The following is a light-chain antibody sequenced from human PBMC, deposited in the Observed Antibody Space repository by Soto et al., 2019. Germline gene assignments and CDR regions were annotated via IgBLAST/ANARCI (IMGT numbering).Light chain of an antibody. CDR3: QQYNNWPRT. V-gene: IGKV3-15*01. CDR1: QSVSSN. J-gene: IGKJ1*01. CDR2: YAA. Sequence: EIVMTQSPATLTTSPGEIATVSCRASQSVSSNLAWYQQKPGQVPRLLIYYAATRATGIPARFSGSGSGTEFTLTISSLESEDFAVYYCQQYNNWPRTFRQGTKVEIK.